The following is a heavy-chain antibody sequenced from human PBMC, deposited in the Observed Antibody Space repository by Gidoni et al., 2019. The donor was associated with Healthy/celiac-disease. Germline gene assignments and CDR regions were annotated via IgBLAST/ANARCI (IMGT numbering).Heavy chain of an antibody. J-gene: IGHJ3*02. V-gene: IGHV5-51*01. D-gene: IGHD2-21*02. CDR1: GYSFTSYW. CDR2: IYPGDSDT. CDR3: ARDCGGDCYADDAFDI. Sequence: VQLVQSGAEVKKPGESLTISCKGSGYSFTSYWIGWVRQMPGKGLEWMGIIYPGDSDTRYSPSFQGQVTISADKSISTAYLQWSSLKASDTAMYYCARDCGGDCYADDAFDIWGQGTMVTVSS.